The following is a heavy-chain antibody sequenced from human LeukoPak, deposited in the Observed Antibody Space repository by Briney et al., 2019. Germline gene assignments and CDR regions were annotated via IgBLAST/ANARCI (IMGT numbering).Heavy chain of an antibody. CDR3: ARGKNKIRGVPFDY. D-gene: IGHD3-10*01. Sequence: SETLSLTCAVYGGFFNGHYWSWIRQPPGKGLEWIGEINHSGSTNYNPSLKSRVTISVDTSKNQFSLKLSSVTAADTAVYYCARGKNKIRGVPFDYWGQGTLVTVSS. V-gene: IGHV4-34*01. J-gene: IGHJ4*02. CDR2: INHSGST. CDR1: GGFFNGHY.